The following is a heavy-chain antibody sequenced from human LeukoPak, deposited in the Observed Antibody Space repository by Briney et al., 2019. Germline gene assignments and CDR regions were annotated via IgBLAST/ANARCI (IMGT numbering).Heavy chain of an antibody. Sequence: ASVKVSCKASGGTLSSYAISWVRQAPGQGLEWMGGIIPIFGTANYAQKFQGRVTITADESTSTAYMELSSLRSEDTAVYYCARDREDYGDYVSAFDIWGQGTMVTVSS. CDR2: IIPIFGTA. V-gene: IGHV1-69*13. D-gene: IGHD4-17*01. CDR1: GGTLSSYA. J-gene: IGHJ3*02. CDR3: ARDREDYGDYVSAFDI.